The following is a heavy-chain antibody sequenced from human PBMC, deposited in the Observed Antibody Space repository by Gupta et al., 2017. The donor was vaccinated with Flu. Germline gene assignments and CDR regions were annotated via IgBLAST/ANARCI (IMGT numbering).Heavy chain of an antibody. CDR3: ARVRVDSLRSLHETPKRTYYFDY. V-gene: IGHV4-59*01. CDR2: IYYSGST. J-gene: IGHJ4*02. Sequence: KRLEWIGYIYYSGSTNYNPSLKSRVTISVDTSKNQFSLKLSSVTAADTAVYYCARVRVDSLRSLHETPKRTYYFDYWGQGTLVTVSS. D-gene: IGHD3-3*01.